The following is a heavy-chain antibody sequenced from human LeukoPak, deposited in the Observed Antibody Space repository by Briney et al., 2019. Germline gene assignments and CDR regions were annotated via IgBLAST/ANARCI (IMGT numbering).Heavy chain of an antibody. CDR1: GFXLSSYA. J-gene: IGHJ3*02. V-gene: IGHV3-23*01. Sequence: GGSLRLSCAASGFXLSSYAISWVRQAPGKGLEWVSAISGSGASTYYADSVKGRFTISRDNSKNTLYVQMNSLRAEDTAVYYCAKSQFGGVFDGFDIWGQGTIVTVSS. D-gene: IGHD3-16*01. CDR2: ISGSGAST. CDR3: AKSQFGGVFDGFDI.